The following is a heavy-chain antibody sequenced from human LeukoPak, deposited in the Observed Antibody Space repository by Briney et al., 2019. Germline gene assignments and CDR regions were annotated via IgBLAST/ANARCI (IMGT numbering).Heavy chain of an antibody. D-gene: IGHD3-3*01. CDR1: GYTFTSYY. CDR3: ARDCVLRFLEWLSPTYYYYMDV. Sequence: ASVKVSCKASGYTFTSYYMHWVRQAPGQGLEWMGIINPSGGSTSYAQKFQGRVTMTRDTSTSTVYMELSSLRAEDTAVYYCARDCVLRFLEWLSPTYYYYMDVWGKGTTVTVSS. V-gene: IGHV1-46*01. J-gene: IGHJ6*03. CDR2: INPSGGST.